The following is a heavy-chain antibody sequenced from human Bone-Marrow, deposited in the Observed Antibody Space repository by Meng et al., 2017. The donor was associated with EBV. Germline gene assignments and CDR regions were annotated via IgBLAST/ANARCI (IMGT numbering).Heavy chain of an antibody. J-gene: IGHJ5*02. D-gene: IGHD3-10*01. CDR3: ARGFSSMVRGVKPNNWFDP. CDR1: GGSFSGYY. V-gene: IGHV4-34*01. Sequence: QVQLQQLGAGLLKPSETLSLTCAVYGGSFSGYYWSWIRPPPGKGLEWIGEINHSGSTNYNPSLKSRVTISVDTSKNQFSLKLSSVTAADTAVYYCARGFSSMVRGVKPNNWFDPWGQGTLVTVSS. CDR2: INHSGST.